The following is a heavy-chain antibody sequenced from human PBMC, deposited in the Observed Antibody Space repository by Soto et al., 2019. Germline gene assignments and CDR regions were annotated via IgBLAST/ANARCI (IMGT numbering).Heavy chain of an antibody. V-gene: IGHV3-33*01. CDR3: ARDGIAVAGYFDY. Sequence: VQLVESGGGVVQPGRSLRLSCAASGFTFSSYGMHWVRQAPGKGLEWVAVIWYDGSNKYYADSVKGRFTISRDNSKNTLYLQMNSLRAEDTAVYYCARDGIAVAGYFDYWGQGTLVTVSS. CDR1: GFTFSSYG. D-gene: IGHD6-19*01. J-gene: IGHJ4*02. CDR2: IWYDGSNK.